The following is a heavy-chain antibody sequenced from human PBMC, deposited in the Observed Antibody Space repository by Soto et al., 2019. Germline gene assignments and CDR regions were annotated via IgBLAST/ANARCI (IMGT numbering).Heavy chain of an antibody. D-gene: IGHD2-21*02. CDR1: GYTFTSYY. Sequence: APVKVSCKASGYTFTSYYMHWVRQAPGQGPEWMGIINPSGGSTSYAQKFQGRVTMTRDTSTSTVYMELSSLRSEDTAVYYCARDRXVVVVTAIRNYYYGMDVWGQGTTVTVSS. CDR2: INPSGGST. V-gene: IGHV1-46*01. CDR3: ARDRXVVVVTAIRNYYYGMDV. J-gene: IGHJ6*02.